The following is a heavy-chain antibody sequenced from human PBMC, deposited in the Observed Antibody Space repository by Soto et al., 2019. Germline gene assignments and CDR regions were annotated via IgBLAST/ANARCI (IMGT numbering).Heavy chain of an antibody. J-gene: IGHJ3*02. CDR3: VRGRRDSSGYDDAFDI. V-gene: IGHV1-8*01. CDR2: MNPNSGNT. Sequence: ASVKVSCKASGYTFTSYDINWVRQATGQGLEWMGWMNPNSGNTGYAQKFQGRVTMTRNTSISTAYMELSSLRSEDTAVYYCVRGRRDSSGYDDAFDIWGQGTMVTVSS. CDR1: GYTFTSYD. D-gene: IGHD5-12*01.